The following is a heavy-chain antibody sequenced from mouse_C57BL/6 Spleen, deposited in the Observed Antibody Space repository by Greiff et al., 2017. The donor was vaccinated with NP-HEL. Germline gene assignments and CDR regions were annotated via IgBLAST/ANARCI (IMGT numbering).Heavy chain of an antibody. Sequence: VQLQQSGPELVKPGASVKIPCKASGYTFTDYNMDWVKQSHGKSLEWIGDINPNNGGTIYNQKFKGKATLTVDKSSSTAYMELRSLTSDDTAVYYCARRSLGWFAYWGQGTLVTVSA. CDR2: INPNNGGT. J-gene: IGHJ3*01. V-gene: IGHV1-18*01. CDR3: ARRSLGWFAY. CDR1: GYTFTDYN.